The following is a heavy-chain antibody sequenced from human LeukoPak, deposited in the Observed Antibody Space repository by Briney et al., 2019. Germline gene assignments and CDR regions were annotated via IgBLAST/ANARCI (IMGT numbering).Heavy chain of an antibody. CDR3: AKDGGLWVSAHGEDS. CDR1: GFTFSSYT. D-gene: IGHD3-10*01. V-gene: IGHV3-23*01. J-gene: IGHJ4*02. Sequence: PGGSLRLSCAASGFTFSSYTMSWVRQAPGKGLEWVSTITTSDGNTYYADSVKGRFTVSRDNSKNTLFLQMNSLRAEDTAVYYRAKDGGLWVSAHGEDSCARGTLVTVSS. CDR2: ITTSDGNT.